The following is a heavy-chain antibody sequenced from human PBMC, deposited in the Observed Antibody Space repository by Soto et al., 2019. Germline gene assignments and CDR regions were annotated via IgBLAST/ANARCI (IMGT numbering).Heavy chain of an antibody. CDR2: INPSADST. CDR3: AREYGGSRVFDY. D-gene: IGHD1-26*01. Sequence: GASVKVSCKTSGYTFTNYFSHWVRQAPGQGLEWMGIINPSADSTNYAQKFQGRVTVTRDTSTSTVYMELRSLRSEDTAVYFCAREYGGSRVFDYWGQGTLVTVSS. CDR1: GYTFTNYF. V-gene: IGHV1-46*01. J-gene: IGHJ4*02.